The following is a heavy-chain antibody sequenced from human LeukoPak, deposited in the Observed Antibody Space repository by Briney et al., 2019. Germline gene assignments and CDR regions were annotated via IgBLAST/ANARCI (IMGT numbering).Heavy chain of an antibody. V-gene: IGHV3-74*01. J-gene: IGHJ4*02. Sequence: PGGSLRLSCSASGFTISSYWMHWVRQAPGKGLVWVSRINPAGSVTNHADSVRGRLTISRDTATNTLYLEMNSLRAKDTAVYYCSRDFVGAEDYWGQGTLVTVSS. CDR2: INPAGSVT. CDR1: GFTISSYW. CDR3: SRDFVGAEDY. D-gene: IGHD3-16*01.